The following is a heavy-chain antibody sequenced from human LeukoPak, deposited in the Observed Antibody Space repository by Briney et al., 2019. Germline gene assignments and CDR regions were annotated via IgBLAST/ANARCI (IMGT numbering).Heavy chain of an antibody. Sequence: SETLSLTCTVSGASVSRYYSYWVRQSPGKGLEWIGYVQYSGSTYYNPSLKSRVSLSVDASKNQFSLNLKSVTTADTAVYYCARVINSGWLGELSDWGQGTLVTVSS. CDR2: VQYSGST. V-gene: IGHV4-59*02. D-gene: IGHD6-19*01. CDR1: GASVSRYY. J-gene: IGHJ4*02. CDR3: ARVINSGWLGELSD.